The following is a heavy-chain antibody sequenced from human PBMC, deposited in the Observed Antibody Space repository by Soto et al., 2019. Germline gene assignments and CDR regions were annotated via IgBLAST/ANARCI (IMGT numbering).Heavy chain of an antibody. CDR1: GFTFSNYA. CDR2: ISDNGANT. J-gene: IGHJ4*02. V-gene: IGHV3-23*01. D-gene: IGHD6-25*01. Sequence: EVQMLESGGGVVRPGGSLRLSCIASGFTFSNYAMSWVRQAPGKGLEWVSTISDNGANTFIGDSMKDHFDISRDNSKNTVFLHLSTGRAEDTAISYCARAIGADFFDYWGQGTPVTVSS. CDR3: ARAIGADFFDY.